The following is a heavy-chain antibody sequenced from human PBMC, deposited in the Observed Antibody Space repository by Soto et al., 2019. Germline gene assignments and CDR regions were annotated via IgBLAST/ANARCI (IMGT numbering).Heavy chain of an antibody. CDR3: ARGAARPFWFDP. V-gene: IGHV3-66*01. D-gene: IGHD6-6*01. J-gene: IGHJ5*02. CDR2: IYSGGST. CDR1: GFPVSSNY. Sequence: PGGSLRLSCAASGFPVSSNYMSWVRQAPGKGLEWVSVIYSGGSTYYADSVKGRFTISRDNSKNTLYLQMNSLRAEDTAVYYCARGAARPFWFDPWGQGTLVTVSS.